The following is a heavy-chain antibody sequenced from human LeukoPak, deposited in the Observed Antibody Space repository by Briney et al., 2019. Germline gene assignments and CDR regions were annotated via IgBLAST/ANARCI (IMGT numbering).Heavy chain of an antibody. V-gene: IGHV4-59*01. CDR2: IYYSGST. CDR1: GGSISSYY. Sequence: PSETLSLTCTVSGGSISSYYWSWIRQPPGKGLEWIGYIYYSGSTNYNPSLKSRVTISVDTSKNQFSLRLSSVTAADTAVYYCARVAGGAGTLLDYWGQGTLVTVSS. J-gene: IGHJ4*02. CDR3: ARVAGGAGTLLDY. D-gene: IGHD6-19*01.